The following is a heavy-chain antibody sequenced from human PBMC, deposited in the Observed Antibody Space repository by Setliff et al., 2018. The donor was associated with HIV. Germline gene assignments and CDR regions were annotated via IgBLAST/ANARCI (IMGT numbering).Heavy chain of an antibody. Sequence: ASVKVSCKASGGTFSNYGISWVRQAPGQGLEWMGWITAYNGNTKYAQKVQGRVTMTTDTSTSTAYMELRSLRSDDTAVYYCARGTTPLGWFDPWGQGTLVTVSS. CDR1: GGTFSNYG. V-gene: IGHV1-18*01. D-gene: IGHD2-2*01. CDR2: ITAYNGNT. CDR3: ARGTTPLGWFDP. J-gene: IGHJ5*02.